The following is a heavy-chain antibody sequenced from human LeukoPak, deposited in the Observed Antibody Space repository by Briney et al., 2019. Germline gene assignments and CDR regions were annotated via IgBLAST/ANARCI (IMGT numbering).Heavy chain of an antibody. CDR2: VNPNSGGT. J-gene: IGHJ5*02. V-gene: IGHV1-2*02. CDR3: ARDRKYGDYVGGFDP. D-gene: IGHD4-17*01. Sequence: GASEKVSCKASGYTFTGYYMHWVRQAPGQGLEWMGWVNPNSGGTNYAQKFQGRVTMTRDTSISTAYMELSRLRSDDTAVYYCARDRKYGDYVGGFDPWGQGTLVTVSS. CDR1: GYTFTGYY.